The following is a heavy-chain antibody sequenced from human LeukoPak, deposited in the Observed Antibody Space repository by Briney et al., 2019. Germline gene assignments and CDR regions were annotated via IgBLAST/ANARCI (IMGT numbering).Heavy chain of an antibody. CDR3: ASQYTSSRIFDD. CDR2: ISSSSTYI. J-gene: IGHJ4*02. D-gene: IGHD6-13*01. CDR1: GFTFSSYS. Sequence: GGSLRLSCAASGFTFSSYSMNWVRQAPGKGLEWVSSISSSSTYIYYADSVKGRFTVSRDDAKNSLYLQMNSLRAEDTAVYFCASQYTSSRIFDDWGQGTLVTVSS. V-gene: IGHV3-21*01.